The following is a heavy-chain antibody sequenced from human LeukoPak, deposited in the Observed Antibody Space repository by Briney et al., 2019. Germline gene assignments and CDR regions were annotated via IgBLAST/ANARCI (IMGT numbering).Heavy chain of an antibody. CDR3: AKVGDTAMVTHPDY. V-gene: IGHV3-30*18. Sequence: GGSLRLSCAASGFTFSSYGMHWVRQAPGKGLEWVAVISYDGSNKYYADSVKGRFTISRDNSKNTLYLQMNSLRAEDTAVYYCAKVGDTAMVTHPDYWGQGTLVTVSS. D-gene: IGHD5-18*01. CDR1: GFTFSSYG. CDR2: ISYDGSNK. J-gene: IGHJ4*02.